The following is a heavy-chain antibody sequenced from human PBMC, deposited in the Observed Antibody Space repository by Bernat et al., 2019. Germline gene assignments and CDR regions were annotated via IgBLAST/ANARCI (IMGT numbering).Heavy chain of an antibody. CDR2: IKSKTDGGTT. CDR3: TTVYYDFWSGYYEYFQH. V-gene: IGHV3-15*01. Sequence: EVQLVESGGGLVKPGGSLRLSCAASGFTFSNAWMSWVHQAPGKGLEWVGRIKSKTDGGTTDYAAPVKGRFTISRDDSKNTLYLQMNSLKTEDTAVYYCTTVYYDFWSGYYEYFQHWGQGTLVTVSS. CDR1: GFTFSNAW. D-gene: IGHD3-3*01. J-gene: IGHJ1*01.